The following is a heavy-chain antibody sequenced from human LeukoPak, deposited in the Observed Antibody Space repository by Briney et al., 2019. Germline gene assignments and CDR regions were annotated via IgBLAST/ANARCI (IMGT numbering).Heavy chain of an antibody. J-gene: IGHJ4*02. CDR1: GFTFTSSV. Sequence: ASVKVSRKASGFTFTSSVVQWVRQARGQRLEWIGWIVVGSGNTNYAQKFQERVTITRDMSTSTAYMELSSLRFEDTAVYYCAADRAGSYLRFVYWGQGTPVTVSS. D-gene: IGHD3-10*01. CDR2: IVVGSGNT. CDR3: AADRAGSYLRFVY. V-gene: IGHV1-58*01.